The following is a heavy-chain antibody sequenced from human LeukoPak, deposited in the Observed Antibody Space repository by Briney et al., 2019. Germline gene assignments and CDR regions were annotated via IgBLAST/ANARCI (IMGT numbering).Heavy chain of an antibody. J-gene: IGHJ4*02. V-gene: IGHV3-23*01. CDR1: GFTFSSYA. CDR3: AKTRPLDSSSWSHGDY. D-gene: IGHD6-13*01. CDR2: VSGSGDST. Sequence: GGSLRLSCAASGFTFSSYAMSWVRQAPGKGLEWVSAVSGSGDSTYYGDSVKGRFTISRDNSKNTLYLQMNSLRAEDTAVYYCAKTRPLDSSSWSHGDYWGQGTLVTVSS.